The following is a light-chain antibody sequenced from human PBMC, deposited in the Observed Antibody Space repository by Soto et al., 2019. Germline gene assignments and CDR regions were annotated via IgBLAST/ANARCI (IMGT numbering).Light chain of an antibody. Sequence: QSVLTQPPSASGSPGQSVTISCSGTSSDVGGYNYVSWYQQHPGKAPKLMIYEISKRPSGVPDRFSGSKSGNTASLTVSGLQDEDEADYYCYSYAGRTVVFGGGTKVTVL. CDR3: YSYAGRTVV. V-gene: IGLV2-8*01. CDR1: SSDVGGYNY. J-gene: IGLJ2*01. CDR2: EIS.